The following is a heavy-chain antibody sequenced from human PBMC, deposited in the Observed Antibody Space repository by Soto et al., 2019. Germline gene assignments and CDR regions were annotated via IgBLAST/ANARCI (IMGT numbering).Heavy chain of an antibody. CDR3: AREGDCSSGSCPTRYYYYYMDV. D-gene: IGHD2-15*01. J-gene: IGHJ6*03. V-gene: IGHV3-74*01. CDR2: INSDGSST. Sequence: PGGSLRLSCAASGFTFSSYWMHWVRQAPGKGLVWVSRINSDGSSTSYADSVKGRFTISRDNAKNTLYLQMNSLRAEDTAVYYCAREGDCSSGSCPTRYYYYYMDVWGKGTTVTVSS. CDR1: GFTFSSYW.